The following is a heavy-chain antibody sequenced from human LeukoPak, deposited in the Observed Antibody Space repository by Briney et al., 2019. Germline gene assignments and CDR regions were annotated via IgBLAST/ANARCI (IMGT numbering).Heavy chain of an antibody. J-gene: IGHJ5*02. CDR2: INPNSGGT. CDR1: GYTFTGYY. Sequence: ASVKVSCKASGYTFTGYYMHWVRQAPGQGLEWMGWINPNSGGTNYAQKFQGRVTMTRDTSISTAYMELSGLRSDDTAVYYCARGIAVAGTGATYNWFDPWGQGTLVTVSS. D-gene: IGHD6-19*01. CDR3: ARGIAVAGTGATYNWFDP. V-gene: IGHV1-2*02.